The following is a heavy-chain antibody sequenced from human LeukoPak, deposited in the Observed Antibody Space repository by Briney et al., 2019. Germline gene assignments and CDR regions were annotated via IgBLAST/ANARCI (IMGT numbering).Heavy chain of an antibody. CDR1: GFTFDDYA. J-gene: IGHJ2*01. D-gene: IGHD3-3*01. Sequence: GGSLRLSCAASGFTFDDYAMHWVRQAPGKGLEWVSGISWNSGSIGYADSVKGRFTISRDNAKNSLYLQMNSLRAEDMALYYCAKDATIFGVVTVHWYFDLWGRGTLVTVSS. CDR3: AKDATIFGVVTVHWYFDL. CDR2: ISWNSGSI. V-gene: IGHV3-9*03.